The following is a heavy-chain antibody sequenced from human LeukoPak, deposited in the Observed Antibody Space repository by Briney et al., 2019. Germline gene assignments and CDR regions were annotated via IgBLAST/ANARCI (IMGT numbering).Heavy chain of an antibody. V-gene: IGHV3-43*02. CDR1: GFTFEDYA. Sequence: GGSLRLSCAASGFTFEDYAMHWVRQAPGKGLEWVSLISGDGGSTYYADSVKGRFTISRDNAKNSLYLQMNSLRAEDTAVYYCARDLYSGFRNWFDPWGQGTLVTVSS. D-gene: IGHD5-12*01. J-gene: IGHJ5*02. CDR2: ISGDGGST. CDR3: ARDLYSGFRNWFDP.